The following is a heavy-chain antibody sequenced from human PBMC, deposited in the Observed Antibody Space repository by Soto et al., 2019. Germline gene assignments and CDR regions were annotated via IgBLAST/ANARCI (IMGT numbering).Heavy chain of an antibody. CDR1: GYTFTSYG. CDR3: ARECYYDSSGYDRGAFDI. CDR2: IGAYNGNT. Sequence: ASVKVSCKASGYTFTSYGINWVRQAPGQGLEWMGWIGAYNGNTNYAQKLQGRVTMTTDTSTSTAYMELRSLRSDDTAVYYCARECYYDSSGYDRGAFDIWGQGTMVTVSS. J-gene: IGHJ3*02. V-gene: IGHV1-18*01. D-gene: IGHD3-22*01.